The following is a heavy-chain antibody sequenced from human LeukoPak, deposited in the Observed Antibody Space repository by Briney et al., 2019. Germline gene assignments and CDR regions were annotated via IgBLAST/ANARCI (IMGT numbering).Heavy chain of an antibody. CDR1: GGSIIGHY. D-gene: IGHD1-1*01. CDR3: ARHVSGSVAFDI. J-gene: IGHJ3*02. Sequence: SETLSLTCSVSGGSIIGHYWCWIRQPPGKGLEWLGYIYHSGSTKYNPSLESRVTISVDTSKNQFSLKVSSVTAADTAMYHCARHVSGSVAFDIWGQGTMVTVSS. CDR2: IYHSGST. V-gene: IGHV4-59*08.